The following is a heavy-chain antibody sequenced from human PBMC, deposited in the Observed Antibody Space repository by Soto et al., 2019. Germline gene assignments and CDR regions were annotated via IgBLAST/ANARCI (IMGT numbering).Heavy chain of an antibody. CDR3: ASLWSKGYSYGHYYYYYGMDV. D-gene: IGHD5-18*01. CDR1: GGSFSGYY. CDR2: INHSGST. Sequence: SETLSLTXAVYGGSFSGYYWSWIRQPPGKGLEWIGEINHSGSTNYNPFLKSRVTISVDTSKNQFSLKLSSVTAADTAVYYCASLWSKGYSYGHYYYYYGMDVWGQGTTVTVS. J-gene: IGHJ6*02. V-gene: IGHV4-34*01.